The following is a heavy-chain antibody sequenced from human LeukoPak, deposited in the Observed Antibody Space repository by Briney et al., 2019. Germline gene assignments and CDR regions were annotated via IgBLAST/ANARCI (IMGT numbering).Heavy chain of an antibody. CDR2: IYTSGST. CDR1: GGSISSYY. CDR3: ARDFRGGYDFWSGYYTPYYFDY. J-gene: IGHJ4*02. D-gene: IGHD3-3*01. V-gene: IGHV4-4*07. Sequence: SETLSLTCTVSGGSISSYYWSCIRQPAGKGLEWIGRIYTSGSTNYNPSLKSRVTMSVDTSKNQFSLKLSSVTAADTAVYYCARDFRGGYDFWSGYYTPYYFDYWGQGPLVTVST.